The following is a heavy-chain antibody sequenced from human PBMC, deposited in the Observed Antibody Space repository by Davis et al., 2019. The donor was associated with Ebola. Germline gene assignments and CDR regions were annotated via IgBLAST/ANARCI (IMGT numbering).Heavy chain of an antibody. CDR1: GFTFSSYS. V-gene: IGHV3-21*01. D-gene: IGHD5-12*01. CDR3: AREDSGYNHGGGYYYGMDV. Sequence: GESLKISCAASGFTFSSYSMNWVRQAPGKGLEWVSSISSSSSYIYYADSVKGRFTISRDNAKNSLYLQMNSLRAEDTAVYYCAREDSGYNHGGGYYYGMDVWGKGTTVTVSS. CDR2: ISSSSSYI. J-gene: IGHJ6*04.